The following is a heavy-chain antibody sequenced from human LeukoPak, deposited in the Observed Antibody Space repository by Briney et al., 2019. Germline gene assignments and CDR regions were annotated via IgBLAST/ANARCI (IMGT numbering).Heavy chain of an antibody. CDR1: GFTFSSYA. CDR2: ISGSGGSA. V-gene: IGHV3-23*01. Sequence: PGGSLRLSCAASGFTFSSYAMSWVRQAPGKGLEWVSAISGSGGSAYYADSVKGRFTISRDNSKNTLYLQMNSLRAEDTAVYYCAKATPGSSSSPRSYWGQGTLVTVSS. D-gene: IGHD6-6*01. CDR3: AKATPGSSSSPRSY. J-gene: IGHJ4*02.